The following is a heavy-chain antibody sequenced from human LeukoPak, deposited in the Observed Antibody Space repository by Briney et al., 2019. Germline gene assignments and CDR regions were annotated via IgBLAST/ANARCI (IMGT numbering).Heavy chain of an antibody. V-gene: IGHV1-2*06. CDR2: INPNSGGT. CDR3: ARSVGYRSLSKNAFDI. CDR1: GYTFTGYY. D-gene: IGHD5-18*01. Sequence: ASVKVFCKASGYTFTGYYMHCVRQAPGQGLEWMGRINPNSGGTNYAQKFQGRVTMTRDTSISTAYMELSRLRSDDTAVYYCARSVGYRSLSKNAFDIWGQGTMVTVSS. J-gene: IGHJ3*02.